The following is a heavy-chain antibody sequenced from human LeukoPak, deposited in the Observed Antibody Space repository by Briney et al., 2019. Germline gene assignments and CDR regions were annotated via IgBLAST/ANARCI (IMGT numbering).Heavy chain of an antibody. D-gene: IGHD1-26*01. CDR1: GYTFTTYG. J-gene: IGHJ4*02. V-gene: IGHV1-18*01. Sequence: ASVTVSCKASGYTFTTYGVSWVRQAPGQGREWMGWISAYTGNTNYAQKLQGRVTMTTDTSTSTAYMELRSLRSDDTAVYYCARGQSGSYLSPSDYWGQGTLVTVSS. CDR3: ARGQSGSYLSPSDY. CDR2: ISAYTGNT.